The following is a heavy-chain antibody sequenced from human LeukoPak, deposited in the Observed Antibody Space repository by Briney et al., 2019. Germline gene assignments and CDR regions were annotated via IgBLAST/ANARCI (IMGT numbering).Heavy chain of an antibody. Sequence: GESLKISCKGSGYSFTSYWIGWVRQMPGKGLEWMGIIYPGDSDTRYSPSFQGRVTISADKSISTAYLQWSSLKASDTAMYYCARHTAVTTSGFDYWGQGTLVTVSS. CDR3: ARHTAVTTSGFDY. V-gene: IGHV5-51*01. CDR1: GYSFTSYW. D-gene: IGHD4-11*01. CDR2: IYPGDSDT. J-gene: IGHJ4*02.